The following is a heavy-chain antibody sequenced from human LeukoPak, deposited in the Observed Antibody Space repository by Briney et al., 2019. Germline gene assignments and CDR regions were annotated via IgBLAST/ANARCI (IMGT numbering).Heavy chain of an antibody. CDR3: ARVPAF. Sequence: PPETLSLTCTVSGDSLTGYYWSWIRQSPGKALEWIGHIQTTGSTDNNPSLMGRATISVDASQNQFSLRLTSVTSTDTAVYYCARVPAFRGPGILVTVSP. CDR1: GDSLTGYY. CDR2: IQTTGST. V-gene: IGHV4-4*09. J-gene: IGHJ4*02.